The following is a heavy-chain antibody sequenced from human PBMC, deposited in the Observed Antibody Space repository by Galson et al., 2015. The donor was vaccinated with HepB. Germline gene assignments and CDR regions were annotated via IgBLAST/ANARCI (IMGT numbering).Heavy chain of an antibody. Sequence: SVKVSCKASAYTFTDYYIHWVRQAPGQGLEWMGWINPDSGGTNYAQKFQGRVTMTRDTSINTAYMELNRLRSDDSAVYYCARDRGIVVVAGWGWFDPWGQGTLVTVSS. D-gene: IGHD2-15*01. CDR2: INPDSGGT. V-gene: IGHV1-2*02. CDR3: ARDRGIVVVAGWGWFDP. CDR1: AYTFTDYY. J-gene: IGHJ5*02.